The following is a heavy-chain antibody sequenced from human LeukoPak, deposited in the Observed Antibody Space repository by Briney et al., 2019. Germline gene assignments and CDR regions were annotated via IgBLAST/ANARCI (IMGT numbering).Heavy chain of an antibody. D-gene: IGHD3-10*01. J-gene: IGHJ4*02. CDR1: GYSISSGYY. V-gene: IGHV4-38-2*02. CDR3: ARDQEGITMVRGVVGFDY. Sequence: SETLSLTCAVSGYSISSGYYWGWIRQPPGKGLEWIGSIYHSGSTYYNPSLKSRVTISVDTSKNQFSLKLSSVTAADTAVYYCARDQEGITMVRGVVGFDYWGQGTLVTVSS. CDR2: IYHSGST.